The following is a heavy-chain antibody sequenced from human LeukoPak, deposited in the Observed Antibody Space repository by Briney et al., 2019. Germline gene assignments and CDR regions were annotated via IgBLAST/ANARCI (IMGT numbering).Heavy chain of an antibody. Sequence: GGSLRLSCAASGFTFSSYAMSWVRQAPGKGLEWVSAISGSGGSTYYADSVKGRFTVSRDNSKNTLYLQMNSLGAEDTAVYYCAKDTEPEPYYYGMDVWGQGTTVTVSS. J-gene: IGHJ6*02. D-gene: IGHD1-14*01. CDR1: GFTFSSYA. V-gene: IGHV3-23*01. CDR2: ISGSGGST. CDR3: AKDTEPEPYYYGMDV.